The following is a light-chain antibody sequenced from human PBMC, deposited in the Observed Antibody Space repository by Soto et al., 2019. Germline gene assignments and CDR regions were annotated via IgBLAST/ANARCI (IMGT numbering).Light chain of an antibody. CDR2: EVT. J-gene: IGLJ1*01. V-gene: IGLV2-18*02. Sequence: QSALTQPPSVSGSPGQSVTISCTGTSSDVGSYNRVSWYQQPPGTAPKLMIYEVTNRPSGVPDRFSGSKSGNTASLTISGLQAEDEDDYYCSSYTSSDTYVLGTGTKLTVL. CDR3: SSYTSSDTYV. CDR1: SSDVGSYNR.